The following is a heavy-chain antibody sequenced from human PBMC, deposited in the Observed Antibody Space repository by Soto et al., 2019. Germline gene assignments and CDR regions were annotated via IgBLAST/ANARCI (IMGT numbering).Heavy chain of an antibody. D-gene: IGHD2-8*01. CDR2: IYPGDSDT. Sequence: GESLKISCKASGYSFATYWIGWVRQMPGKGLEWMGIIYPGDSDTMYSPSFQGQVIIAADLSSTTTYLQWSSLKASDTAIYYCARQHGVGPANVWIDPWGQGTLVTVSS. J-gene: IGHJ5*02. CDR3: ARQHGVGPANVWIDP. V-gene: IGHV5-51*01. CDR1: GYSFATYW.